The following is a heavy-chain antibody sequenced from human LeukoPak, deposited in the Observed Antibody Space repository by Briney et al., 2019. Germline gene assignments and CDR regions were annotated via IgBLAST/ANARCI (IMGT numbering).Heavy chain of an antibody. V-gene: IGHV4-59*01. CDR3: VRDRGSYYVDY. D-gene: IGHD1-26*01. CDR2: IYYSGST. CDR1: GGSISSYH. Sequence: SETLSLTCTVSGGSISSYHWSWIRQPPGKGLEWIGYIYYSGSTNYNPSLKSRVTISVDTSKNQFSLKLSSVTAADTAVYYCVRDRGSYYVDYWGQGTLVTVSS. J-gene: IGHJ4*02.